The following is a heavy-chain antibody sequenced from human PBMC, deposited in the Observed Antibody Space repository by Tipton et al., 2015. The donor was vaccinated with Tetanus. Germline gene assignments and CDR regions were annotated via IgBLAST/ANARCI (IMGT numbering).Heavy chain of an antibody. CDR3: ARGRSSDWNRPNCFDY. D-gene: IGHD1-1*01. CDR1: GASINSTTYY. Sequence: TLSLTCSVSGASINSTTYYWGWIRQAPGKGLEWIGSIYFSGRAYYNPSLKSRVTISIHTSKNQLSLRLTSVTAADTAVYYCARGRSSDWNRPNCFDYWGQGTLVTVSS. CDR2: IYFSGRA. V-gene: IGHV4-39*01. J-gene: IGHJ4*02.